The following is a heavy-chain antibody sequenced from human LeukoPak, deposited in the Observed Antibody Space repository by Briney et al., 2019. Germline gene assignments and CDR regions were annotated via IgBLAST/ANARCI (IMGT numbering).Heavy chain of an antibody. J-gene: IGHJ4*02. CDR1: GFTFSSYA. D-gene: IGHD2-2*01. V-gene: IGHV3-23*01. Sequence: GGSLRLSCAASGFTFSSYAMSWVRQAPGKGLEWVSAISGSGGSTYYADSVKGRFTISRDNSKNTLYLQMNSLESEDTAVYYCTTAMTHVFEYWGQGTLVTVSS. CDR3: TTAMTHVFEY. CDR2: ISGSGGST.